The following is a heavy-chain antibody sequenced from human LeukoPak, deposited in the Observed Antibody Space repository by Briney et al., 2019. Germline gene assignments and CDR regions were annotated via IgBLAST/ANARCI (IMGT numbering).Heavy chain of an antibody. Sequence: GGSLRLSCAASGFTFSSYGMSWVRQAPGEGLEWVSAISGSGGSTYYADSVKGRFTISRDNSKNTLYLQMNSMRAEDTAVYYCAKLYSSGWYDYFDYWGQGTLVTVSS. D-gene: IGHD6-19*01. CDR1: GFTFSSYG. J-gene: IGHJ4*02. CDR3: AKLYSSGWYDYFDY. CDR2: ISGSGGST. V-gene: IGHV3-23*01.